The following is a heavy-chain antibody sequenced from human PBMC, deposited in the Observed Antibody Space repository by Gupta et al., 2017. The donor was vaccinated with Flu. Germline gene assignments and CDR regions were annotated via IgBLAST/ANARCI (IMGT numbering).Heavy chain of an antibody. CDR2: ISSSGVL. V-gene: IGHV3-48*03. J-gene: IGHJ4*02. Sequence: EVQLVESGGGLVQPGGSLRLSCAPSGFTFSDHDVSWVRQAPGKALEWVSFISSSGVLYYTDSVKGRFTISRDNAKNSVYLQMDSLRAEDTAFYYCARGHWDSWGQGTLVTVSS. CDR1: GFTFSDHD. CDR3: ARGHWDS.